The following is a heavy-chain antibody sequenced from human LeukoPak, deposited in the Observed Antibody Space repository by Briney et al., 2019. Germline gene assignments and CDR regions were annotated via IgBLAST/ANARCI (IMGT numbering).Heavy chain of an antibody. D-gene: IGHD2-2*01. J-gene: IGHJ4*02. CDR1: GGSISSGGYY. V-gene: IGHV4-61*02. Sequence: SQTLSLTCTVSGGSISSGGYYWSWIRQPAGKGLEYLGRIYSTGSTNYNPSLKSRVTISVDTSKNQFSLKLSSVTAADTAVYYCARTYAPRRHFDYWGQGTLVTVSS. CDR3: ARTYAPRRHFDY. CDR2: IYSTGST.